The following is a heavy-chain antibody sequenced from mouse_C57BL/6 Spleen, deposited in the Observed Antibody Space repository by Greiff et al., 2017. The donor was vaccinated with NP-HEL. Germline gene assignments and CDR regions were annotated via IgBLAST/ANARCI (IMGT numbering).Heavy chain of an antibody. CDR3: ARGVRDGNEYYFDY. Sequence: QVQLKQSGAELVMPGASVKLSCKASGYTFTSYWMHWVKQRPGQGLEWIGEIDPSDSYTNYNQKFKGKSTLTVDKSSSTAYMQLSSLTSEDSAVYYCARGVRDGNEYYFDYWGQGTTLTVSS. V-gene: IGHV1-69*01. CDR1: GYTFTSYW. J-gene: IGHJ2*01. D-gene: IGHD2-1*01. CDR2: IDPSDSYT.